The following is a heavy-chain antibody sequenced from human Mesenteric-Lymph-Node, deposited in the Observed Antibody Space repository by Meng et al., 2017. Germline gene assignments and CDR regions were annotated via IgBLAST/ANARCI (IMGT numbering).Heavy chain of an antibody. CDR3: ASPLGILGIVDL. Sequence: QGSVPRLEKPWKTLSLTRTVSGGSVSSSNYCWGWIHQPPGKGRGLIGCIYYSGSTYYNPSLKSRVTISVDTSKNQFSLKLSSVTAADTAVYYCASPLGILGIVDLWGRGTLVTVSS. D-gene: IGHD7-27*01. CDR1: GGSVSSSNYC. CDR2: IYYSGST. J-gene: IGHJ2*01. V-gene: IGHV4-39*01.